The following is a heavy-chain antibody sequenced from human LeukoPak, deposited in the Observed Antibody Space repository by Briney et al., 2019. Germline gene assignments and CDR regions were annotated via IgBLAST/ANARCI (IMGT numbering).Heavy chain of an antibody. CDR1: GGSFSGYY. J-gene: IGHJ4*02. CDR2: INHSGST. V-gene: IGHV4-34*01. Sequence: SETLSLTCAVYGGSFSGYYWSWIRQPPGKGLEWIGEINHSGSTNYNPSLKSRVTISVDTSKNQFSLKLSSVTAADTAVYYCARGPGITMVRGVISYDYWGQGTLVTVSS. D-gene: IGHD3-10*01. CDR3: ARGPGITMVRGVISYDY.